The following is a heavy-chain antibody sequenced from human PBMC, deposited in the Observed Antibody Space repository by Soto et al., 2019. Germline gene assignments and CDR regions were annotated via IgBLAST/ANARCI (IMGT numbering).Heavy chain of an antibody. D-gene: IGHD2-2*01. V-gene: IGHV1-3*01. CDR3: VRAPREGSSGTDCYSWFDP. CDR1: GYTFSAYT. Sequence: ASVKVSCKASGYTFSAYTIHRVRQAPGQRLEWMGWIHPGKDNTKYSQNFQARVTITRDTSASTVYMQLSSLISEDTAVYYCVRAPREGSSGTDCYSWFDPWGEGSLVTVSS. CDR2: IHPGKDNT. J-gene: IGHJ5*02.